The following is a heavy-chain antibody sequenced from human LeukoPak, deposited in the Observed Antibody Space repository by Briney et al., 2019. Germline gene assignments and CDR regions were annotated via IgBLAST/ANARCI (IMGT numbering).Heavy chain of an antibody. D-gene: IGHD3-3*02. J-gene: IGHJ4*02. CDR3: ASHFWNYYRIDY. CDR2: ISGSGSYI. V-gene: IGHV3-21*01. CDR1: GFSFSTYT. Sequence: GESPRLSRAASGFSFSTYTMNWARQAPGKGLEWVSSISGSGSYIYYSDSVKGRFTISRDNAKNSLSLQMNSLRAEDTAIYYCASHFWNYYRIDYWGQGILVTVSS.